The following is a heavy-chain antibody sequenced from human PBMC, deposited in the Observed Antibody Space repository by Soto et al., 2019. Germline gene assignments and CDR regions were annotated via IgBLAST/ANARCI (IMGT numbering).Heavy chain of an antibody. CDR3: ARGDYYASSGYFTYYFDY. D-gene: IGHD3-22*01. CDR1: GGSISSGGYY. V-gene: IGHV4-31*03. CDR2: IYYSGST. Sequence: QVQLQESGPGLVKPSQTVSLTCTVSGGSISSGGYYWSWVRQHPGEGLEWIGYIYYSGSTYYNPSPKSRVTISVDSSKNQCSLKLSPVTAADTAVYYCARGDYYASSGYFTYYFDYWGQGTLLTVSS. J-gene: IGHJ4*02.